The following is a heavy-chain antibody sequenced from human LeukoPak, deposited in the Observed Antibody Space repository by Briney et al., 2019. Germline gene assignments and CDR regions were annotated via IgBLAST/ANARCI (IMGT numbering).Heavy chain of an antibody. Sequence: PGGSLRFSCAASGFTFSDAWMSWVRQAPGKGLEWVSAISGSGGSTYYADSVKGRFTISRDNSKNTLYLQMNSLRAEDTAVYYCAKDPYDYVWGSSSYWGQGTLVTVSS. V-gene: IGHV3-23*01. CDR2: ISGSGGST. CDR3: AKDPYDYVWGSSSY. J-gene: IGHJ4*02. CDR1: GFTFSDAW. D-gene: IGHD3-16*01.